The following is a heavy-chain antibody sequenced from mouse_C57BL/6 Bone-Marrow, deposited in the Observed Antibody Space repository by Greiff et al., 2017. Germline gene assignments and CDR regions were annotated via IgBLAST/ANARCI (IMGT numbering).Heavy chain of an antibody. Sequence: QVHVKQSGAELARPGASVKLSCKASGYTFTSYGISWVKQRTGQGLEWIGEIYPRSGNTYYNEQFKGKATLTADKSSSTAYMELRSLTSEDSAVYFCARLGDGYYAYYAMDDWGQGTSVTVSS. D-gene: IGHD2-3*01. CDR1: GYTFTSYG. CDR2: IYPRSGNT. V-gene: IGHV1-81*01. CDR3: ARLGDGYYAYYAMDD. J-gene: IGHJ4*01.